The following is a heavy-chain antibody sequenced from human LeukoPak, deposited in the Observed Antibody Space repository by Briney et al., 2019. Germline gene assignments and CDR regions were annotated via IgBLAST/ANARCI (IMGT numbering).Heavy chain of an antibody. J-gene: IGHJ4*02. CDR3: ARGGRATVTPFDY. CDR1: GFTFSAYA. Sequence: GSLRLSCEASGFTFSAYAMTWVRQPPGKGLEWIGEINHSGSTKYNPSLKSRVTISVDTSKNQFSLKLSSVTAADTAVYYCARGGRATVTPFDYWGQGTLVTVSS. CDR2: INHSGST. D-gene: IGHD4-17*01. V-gene: IGHV4-34*01.